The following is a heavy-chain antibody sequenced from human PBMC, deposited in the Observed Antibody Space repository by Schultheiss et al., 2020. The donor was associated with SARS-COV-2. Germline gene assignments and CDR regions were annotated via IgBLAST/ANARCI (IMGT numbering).Heavy chain of an antibody. CDR3: ATEGLDYGGNSFAFDI. D-gene: IGHD4-23*01. CDR2: IYYSGST. V-gene: IGHV4-39*07. Sequence: SETLSLTCIFSGGSISSSSYYWGWIRQPPGKGLEWIGSIYYSGSTYYNPSLKSRVTISVDTSKNQFSLKLSSVTAADTAVYYCATEGLDYGGNSFAFDIWGQGTMVTVSS. CDR1: GGSISSSSYY. J-gene: IGHJ3*02.